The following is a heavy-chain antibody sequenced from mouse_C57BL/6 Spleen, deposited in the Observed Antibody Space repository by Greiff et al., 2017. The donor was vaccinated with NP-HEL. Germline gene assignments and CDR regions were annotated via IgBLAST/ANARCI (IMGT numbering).Heavy chain of an antibody. CDR2: IYPGSGST. V-gene: IGHV1-55*01. Sequence: QVQLKQPGAELVKPGASVKMSCKASGYTFTSYWITWVKQRPGQGLEWIGDIYPGSGSTNYNEKFKSKATLTVDTSSSTAYMQLSSLTSEDSAVYYCAGNYGSSPWFAYWGQGTLVTVSA. J-gene: IGHJ3*01. CDR3: AGNYGSSPWFAY. D-gene: IGHD1-1*01. CDR1: GYTFTSYW.